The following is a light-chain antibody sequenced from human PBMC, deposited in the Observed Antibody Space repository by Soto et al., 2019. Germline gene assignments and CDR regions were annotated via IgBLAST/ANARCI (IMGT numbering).Light chain of an antibody. CDR3: QQYYTTLT. Sequence: DIVMTQSPDSLAVSLGERATINCKSSQRVLYSSDNKNYLAWYQQKPGQPPKLLIYWASTRDSGVPDRFSGSGSGADFTLTISSLQAEDVGVYYCQQYYTTLTFGGGTKVEIK. CDR2: WAS. V-gene: IGKV4-1*01. J-gene: IGKJ4*01. CDR1: QRVLYSSDNKNY.